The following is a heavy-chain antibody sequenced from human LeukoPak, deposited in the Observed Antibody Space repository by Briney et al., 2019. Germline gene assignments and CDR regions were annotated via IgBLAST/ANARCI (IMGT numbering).Heavy chain of an antibody. CDR2: IYYSGST. Sequence: SETLSLTCTVSGGSISSSSYYWGWIRQPPGKGLEWIGSIYYSGSTYYNPSLKSRVTISVDTSKNQFSLKLSSVTAADTAVYYCARGQGWLQDYWGQGTLVTVSS. D-gene: IGHD5-24*01. CDR3: ARGQGWLQDY. V-gene: IGHV4-39*07. J-gene: IGHJ4*02. CDR1: GGSISSSSYY.